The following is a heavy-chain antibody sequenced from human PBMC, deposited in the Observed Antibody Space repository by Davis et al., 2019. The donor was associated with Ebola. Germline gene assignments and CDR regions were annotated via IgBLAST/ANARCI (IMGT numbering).Heavy chain of an antibody. CDR2: MNPNSGNT. Sequence: ASVKVSCKASGYTFSSYDINWVRQATGQGLEWMGWMNPNSGNTGYAQKFQDRVTMTRNTSISTAYMELTSLRSEDTAVYYCARGSRTLDPWGQGTLVTVSS. V-gene: IGHV1-8*01. CDR1: GYTFSSYD. J-gene: IGHJ5*02. CDR3: ARGSRTLDP.